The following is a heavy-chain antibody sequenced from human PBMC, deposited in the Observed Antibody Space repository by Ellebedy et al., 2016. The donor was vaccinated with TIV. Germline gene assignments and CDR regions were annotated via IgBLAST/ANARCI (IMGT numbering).Heavy chain of an antibody. CDR1: GYTFTDYD. V-gene: IGHV1-8*01. Sequence: AASVKVSCKASGYTFTDYDINWVRQAPGQGLEWLGWMNPSSGSTGYARKFQGRVTMTRDTSINTAYMELRSLTSEDTAVYYCANNLPLTGDFDYWGQGTLVTVSS. D-gene: IGHD7-27*01. J-gene: IGHJ4*02. CDR3: ANNLPLTGDFDY. CDR2: MNPSSGST.